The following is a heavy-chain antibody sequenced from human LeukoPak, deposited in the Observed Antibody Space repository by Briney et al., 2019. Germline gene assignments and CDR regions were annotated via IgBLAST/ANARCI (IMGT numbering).Heavy chain of an antibody. J-gene: IGHJ4*02. CDR2: ISAYNGNT. CDR1: GYTFTSYG. CDR3: ARDPGLLWFGESIPYYFDY. D-gene: IGHD3-10*01. Sequence: GASVKVSCKASGYTFTSYGISWVRQAPGQGLEWMGWISAYNGNTNYAQKLQGRVTMTTDTSTSTAYMELRSLRSDDTAVYYCARDPGLLWFGESIPYYFDYWGQGTLVTVSS. V-gene: IGHV1-18*01.